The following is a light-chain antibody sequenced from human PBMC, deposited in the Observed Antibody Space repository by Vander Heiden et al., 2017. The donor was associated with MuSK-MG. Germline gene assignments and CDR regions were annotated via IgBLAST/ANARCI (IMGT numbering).Light chain of an antibody. Sequence: DLVMTKSPDSLAVSLGERATINCKSRQSVLYSSNNKNYLAWYQQKPGQLNKRLIYWASTRESGVHDRFSGSGSGTDFTITISSLKAEDVAVYYCQKYYSTPITFGQGTRLEIK. CDR3: QKYYSTPIT. CDR2: WAS. V-gene: IGKV4-1*01. J-gene: IGKJ5*01. CDR1: QSVLYSSNNKNY.